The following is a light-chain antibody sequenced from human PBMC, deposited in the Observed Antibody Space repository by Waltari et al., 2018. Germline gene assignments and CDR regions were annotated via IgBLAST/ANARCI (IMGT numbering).Light chain of an antibody. CDR3: QQYYSYPRT. V-gene: IGKV1-8*01. CDR1: QGIRSY. J-gene: IGKJ1*01. CDR2: AAS. Sequence: AIRMTQSPSSFSASTGDRVTITCRASQGIRSYLAWYQQKPGKAPKLLIYAASTLQSGVPSRFSGSGSGTDFTLTISCLQSEDFATYYCQQYYSYPRTFGQGTKVEIK.